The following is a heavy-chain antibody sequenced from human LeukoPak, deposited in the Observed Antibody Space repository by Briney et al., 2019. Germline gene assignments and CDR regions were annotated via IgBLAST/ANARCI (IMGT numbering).Heavy chain of an antibody. J-gene: IGHJ3*02. V-gene: IGHV4-38-2*02. CDR1: GYSISSGYY. CDR2: IYHSGST. CDR3: ARGDGYYHDAFDI. D-gene: IGHD3-22*01. Sequence: PSETLSLTCTVSGYSISSGYYWGWIRQPPGKGLEWIGSIYHSGSTYYNPSLKSRVTISVDTSKNQFSLKLSSVTAADTAVYYCARGDGYYHDAFDIWGQGTLVTVSS.